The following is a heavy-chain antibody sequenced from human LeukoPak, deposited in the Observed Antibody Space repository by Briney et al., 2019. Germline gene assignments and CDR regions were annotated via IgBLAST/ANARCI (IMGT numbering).Heavy chain of an antibody. CDR2: VCGSGGGT. Sequence: GGSLRLSCAASGFNFNNSAMNWVRQAPGKGLEWVSGVCGSGGGTYYAGSVKGRFTISRDHSKNTLYLQMNSLRAEDTAVYYCAKEGVILTAKSDYWGQGTLVTVSS. CDR3: AKEGVILTAKSDY. V-gene: IGHV3-23*01. D-gene: IGHD2-21*01. J-gene: IGHJ4*02. CDR1: GFNFNNSA.